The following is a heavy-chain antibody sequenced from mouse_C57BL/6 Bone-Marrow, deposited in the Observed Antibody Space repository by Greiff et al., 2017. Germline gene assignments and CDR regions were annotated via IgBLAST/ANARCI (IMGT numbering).Heavy chain of an antibody. CDR2: IYPGSGST. V-gene: IGHV1-55*01. D-gene: IGHD1-1*01. J-gene: IGHJ1*03. CDR1: GYTFPSYW. Sequence: VQLQQPGAELVKPGASVKMSCKASGYTFPSYWITWVKQRPGQGLEWIGDIYPGSGSTNYNEKFKCKATLTVDTSSSTAYMQLSSLTSADSAVYYSARGLLGGYWYFDVWGTGTTVTVSS. CDR3: ARGLLGGYWYFDV.